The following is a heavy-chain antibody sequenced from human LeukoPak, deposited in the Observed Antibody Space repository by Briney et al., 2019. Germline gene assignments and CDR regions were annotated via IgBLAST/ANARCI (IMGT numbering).Heavy chain of an antibody. CDR1: GYTFTGYY. Sequence: ASVKVSCKASGYTFTGYYIQWVRQAPGQGLEWMGWINPHSGGTNYAQEFQGRVTMTRDTSISTAYMELSRLRSDDTAVYYCARGTGEGYTYGRYYFDYWGQGTLVTVSS. V-gene: IGHV1-2*02. D-gene: IGHD5-18*01. CDR3: ARGTGEGYTYGRYYFDY. CDR2: INPHSGGT. J-gene: IGHJ4*02.